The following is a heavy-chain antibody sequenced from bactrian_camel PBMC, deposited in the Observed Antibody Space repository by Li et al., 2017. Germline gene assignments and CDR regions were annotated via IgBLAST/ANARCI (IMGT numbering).Heavy chain of an antibody. CDR2: IDVNGQT. CDR1: YC. V-gene: IGHV3S26*01. Sequence: YCLAWFRQAPGKELEGVAVIDVNGQTTYADFVKGRFTISRDAAKNNLYLQMNSLQHEDTAMYYCAANRLGFFFNDTATTEIYT. D-gene: IGHD2*01.